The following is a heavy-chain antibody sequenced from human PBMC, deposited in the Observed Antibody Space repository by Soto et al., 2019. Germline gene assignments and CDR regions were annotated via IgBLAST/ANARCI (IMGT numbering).Heavy chain of an antibody. Sequence: PSETLSLTCAVYGGSFSGYYWSWIRQPPGKGLEWIGEINHSGSTNYNPSLKSRVTISVDTPKNQFSLKLSSVTAADTAVYYCARDAISRLDYWGQGTLVTVSS. D-gene: IGHD2-2*01. CDR1: GGSFSGYY. CDR2: INHSGST. J-gene: IGHJ4*02. V-gene: IGHV4-34*01. CDR3: ARDAISRLDY.